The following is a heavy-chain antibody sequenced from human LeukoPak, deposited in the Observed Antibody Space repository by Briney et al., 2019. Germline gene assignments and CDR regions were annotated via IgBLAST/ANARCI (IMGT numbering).Heavy chain of an antibody. Sequence: SETLSLTCTVSGGSISSGGYYWSWIRQPPGKGLEWIGYIYHSGSTYYNSSLKSRVTMSVDTSKNQFSLKLSSVTAADTAVYYCARVARQQLVYDWGQGTLVTVSS. CDR1: GGSISSGGYY. CDR3: ARVARQQLVYD. CDR2: IYHSGST. J-gene: IGHJ4*02. D-gene: IGHD6-13*01. V-gene: IGHV4-30-2*01.